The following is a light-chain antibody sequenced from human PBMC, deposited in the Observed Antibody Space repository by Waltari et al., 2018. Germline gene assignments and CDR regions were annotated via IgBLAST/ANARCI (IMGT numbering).Light chain of an antibody. Sequence: DIQPTQSPSSLSASVGDRVTITCRASQTISSFLNWYQQKPGKAPELLISYASSLQSGVPSRFSGSGYGTDFTLTISSLHPEDFATYYCQQSYGAPWTFGQGTRVEIK. CDR1: QTISSF. CDR2: YAS. J-gene: IGKJ1*01. V-gene: IGKV1-39*01. CDR3: QQSYGAPWT.